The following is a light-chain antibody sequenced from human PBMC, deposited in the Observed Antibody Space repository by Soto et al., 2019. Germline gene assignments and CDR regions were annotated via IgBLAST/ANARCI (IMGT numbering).Light chain of an antibody. Sequence: DIQMTQSPSTLSASVGDRVTITCRASQSISVWLAWYQQKAGKAPNLLIYKASRLESGVPSRFSGSGSGTEFTLTISSLQTDDFASYYCQQYDSYSWTFGQGTKVDIK. CDR3: QQYDSYSWT. CDR2: KAS. CDR1: QSISVW. V-gene: IGKV1-5*03. J-gene: IGKJ1*01.